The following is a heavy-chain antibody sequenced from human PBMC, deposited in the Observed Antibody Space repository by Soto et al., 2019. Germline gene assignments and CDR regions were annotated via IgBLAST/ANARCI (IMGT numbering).Heavy chain of an antibody. D-gene: IGHD4-17*01. J-gene: IGHJ4*02. CDR2: ISYDGSNK. CDR3: AKDTGGNYGGNSV. Sequence: QVQLVESGGGVVQPGRSLRLSCAASGFTFSSYGMHWVRQAPGKGLEWVAVISYDGSNKYYADSVKGRFTISRDNSKNTLYLQMNCLRAEDTAVYYCAKDTGGNYGGNSVWGQGTLVTVSS. CDR1: GFTFSSYG. V-gene: IGHV3-30*18.